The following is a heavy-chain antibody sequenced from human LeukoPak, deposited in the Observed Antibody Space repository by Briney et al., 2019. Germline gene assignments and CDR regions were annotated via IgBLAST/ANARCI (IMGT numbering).Heavy chain of an antibody. V-gene: IGHV1-2*02. Sequence: WASVKVSCTASGYTFTGYYMHWVRQAPGQGLEWMGWINPNSGGTNYAQKFQGRVTMTRDTSISTAYMELSRLRSDDTAVYYCARARGYSYGRGSDYWGQGTLVTVSS. CDR2: INPNSGGT. CDR3: ARARGYSYGRGSDY. J-gene: IGHJ4*02. CDR1: GYTFTGYY. D-gene: IGHD5-18*01.